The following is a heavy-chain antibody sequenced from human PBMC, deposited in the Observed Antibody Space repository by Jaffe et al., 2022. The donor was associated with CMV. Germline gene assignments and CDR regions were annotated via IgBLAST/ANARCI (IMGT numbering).Heavy chain of an antibody. Sequence: QVQLVQSGAEVKKPGASVKVSCKASGYTFTGYYMHWVRQAPGQGLEWMGWINPNSGGTNYAQKFQGRVTMTRDTSISTAYMELSRLRSDDTAVYYCARAPVVQLASYGMDVWGQGTTVTVSS. CDR1: GYTFTGYY. CDR3: ARAPVVQLASYGMDV. CDR2: INPNSGGT. V-gene: IGHV1-2*02. D-gene: IGHD1-1*01. J-gene: IGHJ6*02.